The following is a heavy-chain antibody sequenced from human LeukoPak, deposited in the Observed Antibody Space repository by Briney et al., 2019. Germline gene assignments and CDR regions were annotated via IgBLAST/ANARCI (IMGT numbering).Heavy chain of an antibody. CDR1: GGSISSSSYY. Sequence: SETLSLTCTVSGGSISSSSYYWGWIRQPPGKGLEWIGRIYYSGSTYYNPALKSRVTIYVDTSKNKFSLKLSSVTAADTAVYYCARASVLRYFDKTGGFDYWGQGTLVTVSS. J-gene: IGHJ4*02. V-gene: IGHV4-39*07. CDR2: IYYSGST. D-gene: IGHD3-9*01. CDR3: ARASVLRYFDKTGGFDY.